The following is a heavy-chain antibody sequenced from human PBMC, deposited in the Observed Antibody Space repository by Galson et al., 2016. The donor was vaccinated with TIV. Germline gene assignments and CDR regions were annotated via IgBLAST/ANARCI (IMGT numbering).Heavy chain of an antibody. J-gene: IGHJ3*02. CDR3: ARDKNDYGVDAFDI. D-gene: IGHD4-17*01. Sequence: LSLTCTVSGGSINSGGYYWSWLRQHLGKGLEWIGYIYYSGTTQYNPSLKSRVTISVDTSKTQFSLNLSSVTAADTAVYYCARDKNDYGVDAFDIWGQGTMVIVSS. V-gene: IGHV4-31*03. CDR2: IYYSGTT. CDR1: GGSINSGGYY.